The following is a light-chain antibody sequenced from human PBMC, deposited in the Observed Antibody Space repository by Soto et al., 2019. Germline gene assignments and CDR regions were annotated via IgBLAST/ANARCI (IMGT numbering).Light chain of an antibody. CDR2: EVS. J-gene: IGLJ2*01. CDR1: SSDVGDYNY. V-gene: IGLV2-8*01. Sequence: QLVLTQPPSASGSPGQSVTISCTGTSSDVGDYNYVSWYQQHPGKAPKLMNYEVSKRPSGVPDRFSGSKSGNTASLTVSGLQAEDEADYYCSLYVGNNNLVFGGGTKLTVL. CDR3: SLYVGNNNLV.